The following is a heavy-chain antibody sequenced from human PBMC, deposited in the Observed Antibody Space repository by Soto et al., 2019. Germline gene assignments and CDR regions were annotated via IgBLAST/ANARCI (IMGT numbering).Heavy chain of an antibody. V-gene: IGHV3-9*01. CDR3: AKDKGAPGYSSSWYPDAFDI. D-gene: IGHD6-13*01. CDR1: GFTFDDYA. Sequence: SLKISCAASGFTFDDYAMHWVRQAPGKGLEWVSGISWNSGSIGYADSVKGRFTISRDNAKNSLYLQMNSLRAEDTALYYCAKDKGAPGYSSSWYPDAFDIWGQGTMVTVSS. J-gene: IGHJ3*02. CDR2: ISWNSGSI.